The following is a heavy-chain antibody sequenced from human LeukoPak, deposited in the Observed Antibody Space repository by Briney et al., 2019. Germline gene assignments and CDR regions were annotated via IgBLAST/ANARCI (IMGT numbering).Heavy chain of an antibody. CDR2: ICGSGGST. CDR1: GFTFSSYA. J-gene: IGHJ4*02. CDR3: AKDGEVVSPNYFDY. V-gene: IGHV3-23*01. D-gene: IGHD3-10*01. Sequence: LSGGSLRLSCAASGFTFSSYAMSWVRQAPGKGLEWVSAICGSGGSTYYADSVKGRFTISRDNSKNTLYLQMNSLRAEDTAVYYCAKDGEVVSPNYFDYWGQGTLVTASS.